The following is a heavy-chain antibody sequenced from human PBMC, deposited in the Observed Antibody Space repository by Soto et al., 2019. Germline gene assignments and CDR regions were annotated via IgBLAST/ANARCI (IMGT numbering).Heavy chain of an antibody. CDR1: GFTFSGSA. D-gene: IGHD3-16*01. CDR2: IRSKANSYAT. J-gene: IGHJ6*03. V-gene: IGHV3-73*01. CDR3: TRHQFLRGDPPSDLGELFAPDAYYYYYYYMDV. Sequence: GGSLRLSCAASGFTFSGSAMHWVRQASGKGLEWVGRIRSKANSYATAYAASVKGRFTISRDDSKNTAYLQMNSLKTEDTAVYYCTRHQFLRGDPPSDLGELFAPDAYYYYYYYMDVWGKGTTVTVSS.